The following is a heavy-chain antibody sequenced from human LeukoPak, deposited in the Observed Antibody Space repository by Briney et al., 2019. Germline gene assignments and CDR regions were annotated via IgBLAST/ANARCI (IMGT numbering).Heavy chain of an antibody. CDR3: ASPLPGAAAGFDY. Sequence: QPGGSLRLSCAASGFTLSSNWMHWVRQAPGKGLVWVSRINGDGSRTSYADSVKGRFTISRDNAKNTLYLQMNSLRVEDTAVYYCASPLPGAAAGFDYWGQGTLVTVSS. J-gene: IGHJ4*02. V-gene: IGHV3-74*01. D-gene: IGHD6-13*01. CDR1: GFTLSSNW. CDR2: INGDGSRT.